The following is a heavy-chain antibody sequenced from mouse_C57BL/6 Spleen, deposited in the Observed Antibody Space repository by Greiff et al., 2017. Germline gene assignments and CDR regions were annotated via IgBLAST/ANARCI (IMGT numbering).Heavy chain of an antibody. Sequence: QVQLQQPGAELVKPGASVKLSCKASGYTFTSYWMNWVKQRPGRGLEWIGRNDPNSGGTKYNEKFKSKATLTVDKPSSTAYMQLRSLTSEYAAVYYCARWYYGSSYGFDYWGQGTTLTVSS. D-gene: IGHD1-1*01. CDR1: GYTFTSYW. J-gene: IGHJ2*01. V-gene: IGHV1-72*01. CDR3: ARWYYGSSYGFDY. CDR2: NDPNSGGT.